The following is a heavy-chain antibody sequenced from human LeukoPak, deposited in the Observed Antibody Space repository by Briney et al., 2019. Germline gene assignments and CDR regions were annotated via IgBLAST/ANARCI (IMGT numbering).Heavy chain of an antibody. CDR1: GFTFSSYG. CDR2: IWYDGSNK. CDR3: ARATAHYGMDV. J-gene: IGHJ6*02. V-gene: IGHV3-33*01. Sequence: GGSLRLSCAASGFTFSSYGMHWVRQAPGKGLEWVAVIWYDGSNKYYADSVKGRFTISRDNSKNTLYLQMNSLRAEDTAVYYCARATAHYGMDVWGQGTTVTVSS. D-gene: IGHD4-11*01.